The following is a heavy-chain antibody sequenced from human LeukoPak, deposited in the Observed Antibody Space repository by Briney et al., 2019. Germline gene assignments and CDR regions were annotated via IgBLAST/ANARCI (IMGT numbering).Heavy chain of an antibody. V-gene: IGHV3-23*01. CDR1: GFTFSSYA. Sequence: PGGSLRLSCAASGFTFSSYAMSWVCQAPGKGLEWVSAISGSGGSTYYADSVKGRFTISRDNSKNTLYLQMNSLRAEDTAVYYCAKGFTWFGELVNFDYWGQGTLVTVSS. CDR3: AKGFTWFGELVNFDY. CDR2: ISGSGGST. J-gene: IGHJ4*02. D-gene: IGHD3-10*01.